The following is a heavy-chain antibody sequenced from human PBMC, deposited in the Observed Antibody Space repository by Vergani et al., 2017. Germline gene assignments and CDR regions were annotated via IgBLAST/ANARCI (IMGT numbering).Heavy chain of an antibody. CDR2: ISHDGNKK. Sequence: QVQLVESGGSVVQPGRSLRLSCAASGFTFSNYGLHWVHQAPGQGLEWVAVISHDGNKKYYVDSVKGRFTISRDNSKNTLYLYMNSLRADDTAVYYCAKDPRLKEDYYYYYMDVWGKGTTVTVSS. V-gene: IGHV3-30*18. CDR1: GFTFSNYG. CDR3: AKDPRLKEDYYYYYMDV. J-gene: IGHJ6*03.